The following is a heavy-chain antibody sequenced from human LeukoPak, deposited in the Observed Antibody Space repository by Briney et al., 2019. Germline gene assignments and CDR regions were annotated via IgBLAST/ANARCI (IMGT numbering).Heavy chain of an antibody. D-gene: IGHD2-8*01. J-gene: IGHJ6*03. Sequence: RGSLRLSCAASGFTFSDYYMSWLRQAPGKGLEWVSYISHSGRTMYYADSVKGRFTISRDNAKNSLYLQMNSLRAGDTAVYYCARDSIVRGNIGNDMDVWGKGTTVTVSS. CDR2: ISHSGRTM. V-gene: IGHV3-11*01. CDR1: GFTFSDYY. CDR3: ARDSIVRGNIGNDMDV.